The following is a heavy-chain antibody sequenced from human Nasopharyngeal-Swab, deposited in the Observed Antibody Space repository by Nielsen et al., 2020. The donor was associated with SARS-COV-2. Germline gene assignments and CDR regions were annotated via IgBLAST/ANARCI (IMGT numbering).Heavy chain of an antibody. CDR2: ISYDGSNK. CDR3: ARAPFPYYYMDV. Sequence: GESLKISCAASGFTFSSYAMHWVRQAPGQGLEWVAVISYDGSNKYYADSVKGRFTISRDNSKNTLFLQMNSLRAEDTAVYYCARAPFPYYYMDVWGKGTTVTVSS. J-gene: IGHJ6*03. D-gene: IGHD2/OR15-2a*01. V-gene: IGHV3-30-3*01. CDR1: GFTFSSYA.